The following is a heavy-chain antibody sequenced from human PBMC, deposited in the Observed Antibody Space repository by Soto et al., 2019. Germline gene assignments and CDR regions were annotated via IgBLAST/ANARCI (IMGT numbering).Heavy chain of an antibody. V-gene: IGHV1-18*04. CDR3: AREPYGIVGATPFDY. J-gene: IGHJ4*02. Sequence: QVQLVQTGAEVKKPGASVMVSCKASGYTFPSYGISWVRQAPAQGLEWMGWISAYNGNRNYAQKLQGRVTMTTDTSTSTAYMELGSLRSDDTAVYYCAREPYGIVGATPFDYLGQGTLVTVSS. CDR2: ISAYNGNR. D-gene: IGHD1-26*01. CDR1: GYTFPSYG.